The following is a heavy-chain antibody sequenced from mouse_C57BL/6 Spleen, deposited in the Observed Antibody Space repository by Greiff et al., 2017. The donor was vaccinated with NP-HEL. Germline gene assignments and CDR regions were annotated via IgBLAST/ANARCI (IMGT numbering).Heavy chain of an antibody. CDR3: AIGGGLYAMDY. D-gene: IGHD1-1*02. CDR2: IHPSDSDT. J-gene: IGHJ4*01. V-gene: IGHV1-74*01. Sequence: QVQLKQPGAELVKPGASVKVSCKASGYTFTSYWMHWVKQRPGQGLEWIGRIHPSDSDTNYNQKFKGKATLTVDKSSSTAYMQLSSLTSEDSAVYYCAIGGGLYAMDYWGQGTSVTVSS. CDR1: GYTFTSYW.